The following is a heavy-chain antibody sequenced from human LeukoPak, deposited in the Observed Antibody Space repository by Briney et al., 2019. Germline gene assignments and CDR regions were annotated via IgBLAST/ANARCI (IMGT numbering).Heavy chain of an antibody. V-gene: IGHV4-59*01. J-gene: IGHJ6*03. Sequence: SETLSLTRSVSGGSISSYYWSWIRQPPGKGLEWVGYVFYKGSTNYNPSLKSRVSISVDTAKNQFSLRLSSVTAADTAVYYCARGNNYYFYYMDVWGKGATVTVSS. CDR2: VFYKGST. CDR3: ARGNNYYFYYMDV. CDR1: GGSISSYY.